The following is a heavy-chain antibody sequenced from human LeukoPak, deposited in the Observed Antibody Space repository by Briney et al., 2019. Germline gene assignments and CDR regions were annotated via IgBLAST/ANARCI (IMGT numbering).Heavy chain of an antibody. Sequence: GASVKVSCKASGYTFTYRYLHWVRQAPGQALEWMGWITPFNGNTNYAQKFQDRVTITRDRFMSTVYMELSSLRSEDTAMYYCASYYDRSGYYSDGPLDIWGRGTMVTVSS. V-gene: IGHV1-45*02. CDR3: ASYYDRSGYYSDGPLDI. D-gene: IGHD3-22*01. CDR1: GYTFTYRY. CDR2: ITPFNGNT. J-gene: IGHJ3*02.